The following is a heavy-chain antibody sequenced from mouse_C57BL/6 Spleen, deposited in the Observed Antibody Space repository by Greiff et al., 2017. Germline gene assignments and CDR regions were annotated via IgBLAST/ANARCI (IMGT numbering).Heavy chain of an antibody. CDR1: GYTFTGYW. J-gene: IGHJ4*01. V-gene: IGHV1-9*01. CDR3: ARYGTTVVATDYAMDY. Sequence: QVQLQQSGAELMKPGASVKLSCKATGYTFTGYWIEWVKQRPGHGLEWIGEILPGSGSTNYNEKFKGKATFTADTSSNTAYMQLSSLTTEDSAIYYSARYGTTVVATDYAMDYWGQGTSVTVSS. D-gene: IGHD1-1*01. CDR2: ILPGSGST.